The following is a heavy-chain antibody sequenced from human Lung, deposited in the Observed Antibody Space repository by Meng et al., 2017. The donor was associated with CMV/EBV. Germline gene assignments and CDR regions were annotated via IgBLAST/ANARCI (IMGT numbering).Heavy chain of an antibody. D-gene: IGHD2-15*01. CDR3: AHGGGDC. CDR2: ISYDGSNK. Sequence: VQLVACGGGVAQPGRSLSLSCAAFGFTFSSYAMHWVRQAPGKGLEWVAVISYDGSNKYYADSVKGRFTISRDNSKNTLYLQMNSLRAEDTAVYYCAHGGGDCWGQGTLVTVSS. V-gene: IGHV3-30-3*01. J-gene: IGHJ4*02. CDR1: GFTFSSYA.